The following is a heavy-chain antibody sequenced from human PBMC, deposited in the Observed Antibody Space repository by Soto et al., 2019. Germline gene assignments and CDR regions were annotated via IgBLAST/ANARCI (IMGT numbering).Heavy chain of an antibody. J-gene: IGHJ4*02. CDR3: ARGVDSSGYYLR. Sequence: ASVKVSCKTSGYTFSSYYMHWVRQAPGQGLEWMGIINPSGGRTSYAQKFHGRVTMTSDTSTSTGYMELSSLRSGDTAVYYCARGVDSSGYYLRWGQGTLVTVSS. V-gene: IGHV1-46*01. CDR2: INPSGGRT. CDR1: GYTFSSYY. D-gene: IGHD3-22*01.